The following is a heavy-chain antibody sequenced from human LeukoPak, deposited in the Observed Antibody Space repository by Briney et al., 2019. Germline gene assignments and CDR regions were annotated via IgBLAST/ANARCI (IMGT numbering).Heavy chain of an antibody. CDR2: ISYDGSNK. D-gene: IGHD6-19*01. V-gene: IGHV3-30*18. CDR3: AKDLYSSGWYRVNYYYYGMDV. CDR1: GFTFSSYG. Sequence: GRSLRLSCAASGFTFSSYGVHWVRQAPGKGLEWVAVISYDGSNKYYADSVKGRFTIPRDNSKNTLYLQMNSLRAEDTAVYYCAKDLYSSGWYRVNYYYYGMDVWGQGTTVTVSS. J-gene: IGHJ6*02.